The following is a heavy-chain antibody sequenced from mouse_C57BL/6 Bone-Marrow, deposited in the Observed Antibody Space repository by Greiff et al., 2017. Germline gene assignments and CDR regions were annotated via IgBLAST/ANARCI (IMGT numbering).Heavy chain of an antibody. Sequence: EVKLVESGEGLVKPGGSLKLSCAASGFTFSSYAMSWVRQTPEKRLEWVAYISSGGDYIYYADTVKGRFTISRDNARNTLYLQMSSLKSGDTAMYYCTRNYYDYDGAYYFYYWGQGTTPTVSS. J-gene: IGHJ2*01. V-gene: IGHV5-9-1*02. CDR1: GFTFSSYA. CDR3: TRNYYDYDGAYYFYY. D-gene: IGHD2-4*01. CDR2: ISSGGDYI.